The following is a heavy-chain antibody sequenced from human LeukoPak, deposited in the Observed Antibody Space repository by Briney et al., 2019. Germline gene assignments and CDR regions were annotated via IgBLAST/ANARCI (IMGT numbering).Heavy chain of an antibody. CDR2: IVPIFGTT. V-gene: IGHV1-69*06. Sequence: SVKVSCKVSGDTFTNYAFSWVRQAPGQGLEWMGSIVPIFGTTDLPRKFQGRVTITADTSTTTAYMELTSLKSEDTALYYCAAYSISPNLDYWGQATLVTVSS. CDR3: AAYSISPNLDY. CDR1: GDTFTNYA. J-gene: IGHJ4*02. D-gene: IGHD3-3*02.